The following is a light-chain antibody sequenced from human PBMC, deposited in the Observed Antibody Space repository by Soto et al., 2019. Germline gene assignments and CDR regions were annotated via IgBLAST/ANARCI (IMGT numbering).Light chain of an antibody. J-gene: IGKJ1*01. CDR2: AAS. V-gene: IGKV1-39*01. Sequence: DIQMTQSPSSLSASVGDRVTITCRASQSISSWLAWYQQKPGKAPKLLIYAASSLQSWVPSTFSGSGSGTDFTLTISSIQVEDFATYYCQQTYNTPRTFGQGTKVDIK. CDR1: QSISSW. CDR3: QQTYNTPRT.